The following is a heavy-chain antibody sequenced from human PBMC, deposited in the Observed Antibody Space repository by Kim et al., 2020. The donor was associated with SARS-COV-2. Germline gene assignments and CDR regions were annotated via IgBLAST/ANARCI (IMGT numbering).Heavy chain of an antibody. Sequence: GGSLRLSCAASGFTFSTYSMNWVRQAPGKGLEWLSYISSTSRTMYYAGSVRGRFTISRDNAKNSLFLQMHSLRDEDTAVYYCATEAGFSASGTYYWGHYYGMDVWGQGTTVTVSS. CDR3: ATEAGFSASGTYYWGHYYGMDV. CDR1: GFTFSTYS. J-gene: IGHJ6*02. D-gene: IGHD3-10*01. V-gene: IGHV3-48*02. CDR2: ISSTSRTM.